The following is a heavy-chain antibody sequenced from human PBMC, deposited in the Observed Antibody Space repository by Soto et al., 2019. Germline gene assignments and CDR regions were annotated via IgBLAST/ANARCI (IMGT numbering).Heavy chain of an antibody. CDR1: GYTFNSFG. CDR2: VSDYNGNT. D-gene: IGHD3-22*01. J-gene: IGHJ4*02. CDR3: AREFQYDSGGFHELYF. V-gene: IGHV1-18*04. Sequence: LEQSGAEVRKPGASVKVSCKASGYTFNSFGINWVRQAPGQGLEWLGRVSDYNGNTNYAQKFHGRVTMTADTSTTTAYLELTSLRSDDTAVYYCAREFQYDSGGFHELYFWGQGTLVTVSS.